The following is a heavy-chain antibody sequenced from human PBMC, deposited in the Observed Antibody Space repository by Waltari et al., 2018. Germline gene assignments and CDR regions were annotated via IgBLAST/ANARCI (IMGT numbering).Heavy chain of an antibody. Sequence: QLQLQESGPGLVKPSETLSLTCTVPGGPISSSSYYWGWARPPPGKGLEWIGSIYYSGSTYYNPSLKSRVTISVDTSKNQFSLKLSSVTAADTAVYYCARDRVRRATGGMDVWGQGTTVTVSS. V-gene: IGHV4-39*07. CDR3: ARDRVRRATGGMDV. J-gene: IGHJ6*02. D-gene: IGHD4-17*01. CDR2: IYYSGST. CDR1: GGPISSSSYY.